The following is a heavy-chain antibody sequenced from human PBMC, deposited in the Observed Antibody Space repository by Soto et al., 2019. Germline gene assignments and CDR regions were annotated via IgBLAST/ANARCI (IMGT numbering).Heavy chain of an antibody. CDR1: GYTFTSYA. J-gene: IGHJ4*02. D-gene: IGHD2-15*01. CDR2: MNPNSGNT. Sequence: ASVKVSCKASGYTFTSYAMHWVRQAPGQRLEWMGWMNPNSGNTGYAQKFQGRVTMTRNTSIRTAYIDLSSLSSDDTAVYYCARVMLGGHSDYWGQGTQVTVSS. V-gene: IGHV1-8*02. CDR3: ARVMLGGHSDY.